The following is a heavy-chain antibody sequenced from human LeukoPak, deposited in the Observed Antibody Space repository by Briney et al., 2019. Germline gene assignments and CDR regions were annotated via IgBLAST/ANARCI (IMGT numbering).Heavy chain of an antibody. CDR2: IYTSGST. CDR1: GGSISSGSYY. J-gene: IGHJ4*02. V-gene: IGHV4-61*02. Sequence: PSQTLSLTCTVSGGSISSGSYYWSWIRQPAGKGLEWIGRIYTSGSTNYNPSLKSRVTISVDTSKNQFSLKLSSVTAADTAVYYCASALYDNLTGYYSDYWGQGTLVTVSS. D-gene: IGHD3-9*01. CDR3: ASALYDNLTGYYSDY.